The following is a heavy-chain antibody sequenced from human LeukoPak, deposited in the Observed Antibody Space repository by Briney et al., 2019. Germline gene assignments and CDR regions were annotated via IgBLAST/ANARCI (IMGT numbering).Heavy chain of an antibody. CDR1: GYTFTSYY. CDR2: INPSGGST. D-gene: IGHD3-3*01. J-gene: IGHJ5*02. V-gene: IGHV1-46*01. Sequence: ASVKVSCKASGYTFTSYYMHWVRQAPGQGLEWMGIINPSGGSTSYAQKFQGRVTMTRDMSTSTVYMELSSLRSEDTAVYYCARGRSYRVFWSGYKFDPWGQGTLVTVSS. CDR3: ARGRSYRVFWSGYKFDP.